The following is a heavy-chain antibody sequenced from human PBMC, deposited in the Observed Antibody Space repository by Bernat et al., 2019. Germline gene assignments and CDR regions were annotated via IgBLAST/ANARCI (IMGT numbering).Heavy chain of an antibody. CDR2: IYHSGST. CDR3: ARVPSIAAPSGVGATNYFDY. J-gene: IGHJ4*02. Sequence: VQLVESGGGLVQPGGSLRLSCAASGFTFSSYEMNWVRQPPGKGLEWIGEIYHSGSTNYNPSLKSRVTISVDKSKNQFSLKLSSVTAADTAVYYCARVPSIAAPSGVGATNYFDYWGQGTLVTVSS. V-gene: IGHV4-4*02. D-gene: IGHD6-25*01. CDR1: GFTFSSYEM.